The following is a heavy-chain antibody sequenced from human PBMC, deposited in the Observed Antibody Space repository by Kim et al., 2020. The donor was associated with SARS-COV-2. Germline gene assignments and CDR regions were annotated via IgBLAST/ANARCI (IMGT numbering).Heavy chain of an antibody. CDR2: IKSKTDGGTT. V-gene: IGHV3-15*01. CDR3: TTDRRYDYVWGSSSLGDY. D-gene: IGHD3-16*01. J-gene: IGHJ4*02. CDR1: GFTFSNAW. Sequence: GGSLRLSCAASGFTFSNAWMSWVRQAPGKGLEWVGRIKSKTDGGTTDYAAPVQGRFTISRDDSKNTLYLQMNSLKTEDTAVYYCTTDRRYDYVWGSSSLGDYWGQGTLVTVSS.